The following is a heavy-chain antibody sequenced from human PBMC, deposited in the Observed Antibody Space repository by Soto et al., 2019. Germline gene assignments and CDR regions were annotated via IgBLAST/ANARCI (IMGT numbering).Heavy chain of an antibody. CDR3: ARDRPYRGSYSPDAFDI. CDR2: INPNSGGT. Sequence: QVQLVQSGAEVKKPGASVKVSCKASGYTFTGYYMHWVRQAPVQGLEWMGWINPNSGGTNYAQKFQGRVTRTRDTSISTAYMELSRLRSDDTAVYYCARDRPYRGSYSPDAFDIWGQGPMVNVSS. D-gene: IGHD1-26*01. J-gene: IGHJ3*02. V-gene: IGHV1-2*02. CDR1: GYTFTGYY.